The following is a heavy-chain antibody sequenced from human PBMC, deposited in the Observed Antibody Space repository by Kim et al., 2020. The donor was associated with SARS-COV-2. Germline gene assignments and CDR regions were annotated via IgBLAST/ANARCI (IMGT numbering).Heavy chain of an antibody. V-gene: IGHV4-61*01. CDR3: AREGIAVAGRGWFAP. D-gene: IGHD6-19*01. J-gene: IGHJ5*02. CDR1: GGSVSSGSYY. CDR2: IYYSGST. Sequence: SETLSLTCTVSGGSVSSGSYYWSWIRQPPGKGLEWIGYIYYSGSTNYNPSLKSRVTISIDTSKNQFSLKLSSVTAADTAVYYCAREGIAVAGRGWFAPWGQGTLVTVSS.